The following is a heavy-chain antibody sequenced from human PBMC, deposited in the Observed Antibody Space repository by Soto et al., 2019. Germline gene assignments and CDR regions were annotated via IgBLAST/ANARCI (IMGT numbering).Heavy chain of an antibody. V-gene: IGHV1-69*13. D-gene: IGHD5-18*01. Sequence: ASVKVSCKASGGTFSSYAISWVRQAPGQGLEWMGGVIPIFGTANYAQKFQGRVTITADGSTSTAYMELSSLRSEDTAVYYCARIRYSSRARGYYYYGMDVSGQGTTVTVSS. CDR3: ARIRYSSRARGYYYYGMDV. CDR1: GGTFSSYA. CDR2: VIPIFGTA. J-gene: IGHJ6*02.